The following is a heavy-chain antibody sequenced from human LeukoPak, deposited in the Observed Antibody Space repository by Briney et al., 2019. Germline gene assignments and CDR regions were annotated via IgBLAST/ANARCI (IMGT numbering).Heavy chain of an antibody. D-gene: IGHD3-10*01. CDR3: ARDGWFGDYNWFDP. CDR2: ISSASNAI. Sequence: GGSLRLSCAASGFTFSSYSMNWVRQAPGKGLEWVSYISSASNAIYYADSVKGRFTISRDNAKNSLYLQMNSLRAEDTAMYYCARDGWFGDYNWFDPWGQGTLVTVSS. CDR1: GFTFSSYS. J-gene: IGHJ5*02. V-gene: IGHV3-48*01.